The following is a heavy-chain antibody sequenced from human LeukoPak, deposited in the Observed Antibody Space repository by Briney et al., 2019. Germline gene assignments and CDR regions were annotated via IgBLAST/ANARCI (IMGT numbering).Heavy chain of an antibody. J-gene: IGHJ3*02. CDR2: LSFDESS. CDR3: AREGHSSGFAPAFDT. D-gene: IGHD6-19*01. V-gene: IGHV3-30*04. Sequence: GTSLRLSCATSGINFGASIMHGMRQAPGRGLEGVPGLSFDESSYYGGSVEGRFIISGDNSKRTLYLQMNGLKVVDKPLYYCAREGHSSGFAPAFDTWGQGRMVTVSS. CDR1: GINFGASI.